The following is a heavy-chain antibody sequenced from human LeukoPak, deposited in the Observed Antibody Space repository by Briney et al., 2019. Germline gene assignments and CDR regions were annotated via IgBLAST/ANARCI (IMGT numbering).Heavy chain of an antibody. CDR3: ARAPHEIVVGINGY. D-gene: IGHD3-22*01. CDR2: ISSSSSTI. J-gene: IGHJ4*02. V-gene: IGHV3-48*04. CDR1: GFTVSSNY. Sequence: PGGSLRLSCAASGFTVSSNYMSWVRQAPGKGLEWVSYISSSSSTIYYADSVKGRFIISRDNAKNSLYLQMNSLRAEDTAVYYCARAPHEIVVGINGYWGQGTLVTVSS.